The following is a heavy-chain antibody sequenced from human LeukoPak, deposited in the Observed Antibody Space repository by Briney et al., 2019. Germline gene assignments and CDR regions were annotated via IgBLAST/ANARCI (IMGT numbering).Heavy chain of an antibody. CDR1: GGSVSSGSYY. Sequence: PSETLSLTCTVSGGSVSSGSYYWSWIRQPPGKGLEWIGYIYYSGSTNYNPSLKSRLTISVDTSKNQFSLKLSSVTAADTAVYYCARDLVMVRGVTEDLTWDWGQGTLVTVSS. J-gene: IGHJ4*02. V-gene: IGHV4-61*01. D-gene: IGHD3-10*01. CDR2: IYYSGST. CDR3: ARDLVMVRGVTEDLTWD.